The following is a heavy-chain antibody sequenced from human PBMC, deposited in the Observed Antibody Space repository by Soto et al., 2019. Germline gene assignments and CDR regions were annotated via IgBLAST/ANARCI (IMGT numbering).Heavy chain of an antibody. CDR1: GDSISPYY. CDR2: IYYTGNT. J-gene: IGHJ4*02. D-gene: IGHD2-8*02. CDR3: ARADSVLVAKGFDL. Sequence: SETLSLTCIVSGDSISPYYWSWIRQPPGKGLEWIGYIYYTGNTLYNPSLKSRVTISLDTSKSQFSLKLTSVTAADTAVYYCARADSVLVAKGFDLWGQGTLVTVSS. V-gene: IGHV4-59*01.